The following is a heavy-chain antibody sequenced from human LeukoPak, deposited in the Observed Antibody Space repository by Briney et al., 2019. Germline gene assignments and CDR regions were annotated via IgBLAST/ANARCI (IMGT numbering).Heavy chain of an antibody. CDR2: IDWDEDK. V-gene: IGHV2-70*17. Sequence: ESGPALVKPTQTLTLTCTFSGFSLRTRGMSVSWIRQPPGKALEWLSRIDWDEDKFYSTSLKTRLTISKDTSKNQVVLTMTNMDPVDTATYYCARFSPYYFDYWGQGTLVTVSS. J-gene: IGHJ4*02. CDR1: GFSLRTRGMS. CDR3: ARFSPYYFDY.